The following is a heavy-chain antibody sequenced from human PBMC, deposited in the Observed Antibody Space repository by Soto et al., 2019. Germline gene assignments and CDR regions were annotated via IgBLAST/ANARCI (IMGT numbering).Heavy chain of an antibody. D-gene: IGHD2-8*01. CDR3: AKNGQPPYYYYGMDV. CDR1: GYTFTRYG. J-gene: IGHJ6*02. V-gene: IGHV1-18*01. Sequence: QGQLVQSGAEVKKPGASVKVSCKASGYTFTRYGISWVRQASGQGLEWMGWISGYNGDTNNAQKFQGRVTMTIDTSTSTAYMELRSLTSDDTAIYSCAKNGQPPYYYYGMDVWGQGTTVTVSS. CDR2: ISGYNGDT.